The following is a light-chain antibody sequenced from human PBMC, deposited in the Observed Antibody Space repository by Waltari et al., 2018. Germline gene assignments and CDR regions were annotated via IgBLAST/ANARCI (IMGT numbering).Light chain of an antibody. Sequence: QSALTQPASVSGSPGQSITISCTGTRNDVGSYHLVSWYQRHPGKAPELLIYEGSKRPSGVSNRFSGSKSGNTASLTISGLQAEDEADYFCCSYASGSTIIFGGGTKLTVL. CDR3: CSYASGSTII. CDR1: RNDVGSYHL. CDR2: EGS. V-gene: IGLV2-23*01. J-gene: IGLJ2*01.